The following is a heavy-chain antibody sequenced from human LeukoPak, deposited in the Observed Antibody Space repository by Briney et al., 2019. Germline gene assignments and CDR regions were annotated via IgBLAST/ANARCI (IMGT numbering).Heavy chain of an antibody. D-gene: IGHD3-16*01. CDR1: GYTFTGFY. Sequence: GASVKVSCKASGYTFTGFYMHWVRQATGQGLEWMGWINPNSGNTGYAQNFQGRVTITGNTPLSTAYMELSSLRSEDTAVYYCARTPPGGDVDHWGQGTLVTVSS. CDR2: INPNSGNT. V-gene: IGHV1-8*03. J-gene: IGHJ4*02. CDR3: ARTPPGGDVDH.